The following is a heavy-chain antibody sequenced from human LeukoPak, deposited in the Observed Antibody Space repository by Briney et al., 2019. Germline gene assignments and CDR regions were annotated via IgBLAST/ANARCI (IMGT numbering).Heavy chain of an antibody. V-gene: IGHV3-23*01. CDR3: AREISGWGAPLTDYDYYMDV. CDR2: ISAGGDTT. CDR1: GLTFSSYA. Sequence: GGSLRLSCAVSGLTFSSYAMNWVRQAPGKGLEWVSSISAGGDTTYYADSVKGRFSISRDNAKDTLYLQLNSLRAEDTAVYYCAREISGWGAPLTDYDYYMDVWGKGTTVTVSS. D-gene: IGHD6-25*01. J-gene: IGHJ6*03.